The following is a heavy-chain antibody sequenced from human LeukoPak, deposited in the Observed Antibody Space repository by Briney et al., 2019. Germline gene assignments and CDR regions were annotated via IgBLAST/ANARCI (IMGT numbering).Heavy chain of an antibody. CDR1: GDSISSGDFN. Sequence: SETLSLTCSVSGDSISSGDFNWSWMRQHPGKGLEWIGYIYRSGRTNYNPSLESRLTISVDTSRDQFSLRLTSVTAADTAVYFCARERAGAGAHFDYWGQGTLVTVSS. J-gene: IGHJ4*02. D-gene: IGHD3-10*01. CDR3: ARERAGAGAHFDY. V-gene: IGHV4-31*03. CDR2: IYRSGRT.